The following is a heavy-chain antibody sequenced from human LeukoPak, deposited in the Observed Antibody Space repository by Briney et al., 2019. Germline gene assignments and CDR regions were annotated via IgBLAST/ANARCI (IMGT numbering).Heavy chain of an antibody. CDR1: GFTFSSYA. Sequence: GGSLRLSCAASGFTFSSYAMHWVRQAPGKGLEWVAVISYDGSNKYYADSVKGRFTISRDNSKNTLYLQMNSLRAEDTAVYYCARVYYGSGSLHYYYYYVDVWGKGATVTISS. D-gene: IGHD3-10*01. J-gene: IGHJ6*03. CDR2: ISYDGSNK. V-gene: IGHV3-30*14. CDR3: ARVYYGSGSLHYYYYYVDV.